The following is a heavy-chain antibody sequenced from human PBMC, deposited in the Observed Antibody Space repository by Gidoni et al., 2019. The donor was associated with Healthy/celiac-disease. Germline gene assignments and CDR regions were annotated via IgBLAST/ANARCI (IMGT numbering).Heavy chain of an antibody. J-gene: IGHJ6*02. D-gene: IGHD3-10*01. V-gene: IGHV3-9*01. CDR3: ANDIHYYGSGSYYGMDV. CDR2: ISGNSGSI. CDR1: GFTFDDYA. Sequence: GFTFDDYAMHWVRQAPGKGLEWVSGISGNSGSIGYADSVKGRFTISRDNAKNSLYLQMNSLRAEDTALYYCANDIHYYGSGSYYGMDVWGQGTTVTVSS.